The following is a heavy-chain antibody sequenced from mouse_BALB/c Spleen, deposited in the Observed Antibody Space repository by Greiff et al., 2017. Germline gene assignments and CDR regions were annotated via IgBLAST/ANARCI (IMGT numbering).Heavy chain of an antibody. J-gene: IGHJ4*01. CDR3: ARGDYRYEGYAMDY. D-gene: IGHD2-14*01. CDR2: ISDGGSYT. CDR1: GFTFSDYY. V-gene: IGHV5-4*02. Sequence: EVQLVESGGGLVKPGGSLKLSCAASGFTFSDYYMYWVRQTPEKRLAWVATISDGGSYTYYPDSVKGRFTISRDNAKNNLYLQMSSLKSEDTAMYYCARGDYRYEGYAMDYWGQGTSVTVSS.